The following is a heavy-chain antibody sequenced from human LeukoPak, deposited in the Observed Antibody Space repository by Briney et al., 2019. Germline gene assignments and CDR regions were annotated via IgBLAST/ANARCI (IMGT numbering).Heavy chain of an antibody. J-gene: IGHJ6*03. D-gene: IGHD6-19*01. Sequence: PGGSLRLSCAASGFTFSSYGMHWVRQAPGKGLEWVAVISYDGSNKYYADSVKGRFTISRDNSKNTLYLQMNSLRAEDTAVYYCAKLPGIAVAGGSENYYYYMDVWGKGTTVTVSS. V-gene: IGHV3-30*18. CDR1: GFTFSSYG. CDR3: AKLPGIAVAGGSENYYYYMDV. CDR2: ISYDGSNK.